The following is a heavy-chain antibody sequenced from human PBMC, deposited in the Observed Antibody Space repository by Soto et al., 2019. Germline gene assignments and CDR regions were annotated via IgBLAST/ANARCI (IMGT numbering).Heavy chain of an antibody. J-gene: IGHJ4*02. D-gene: IGHD3-22*01. CDR2: ISYDGSNK. Sequence: GGSLRLSCAASGFTFSSYAMHWVRQAPGKGLEWVAVISYDGSNKYYADSVKGRFTISRDNSKNTLYLQMNSLRAEDTAVYYCARDNDSSGYYSQPSRYWGQGTLVTVSS. CDR1: GFTFSSYA. CDR3: ARDNDSSGYYSQPSRY. V-gene: IGHV3-30-3*01.